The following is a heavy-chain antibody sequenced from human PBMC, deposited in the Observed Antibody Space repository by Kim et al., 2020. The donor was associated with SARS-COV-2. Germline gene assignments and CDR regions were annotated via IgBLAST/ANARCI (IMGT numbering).Heavy chain of an antibody. CDR1: GYTFTSYG. D-gene: IGHD3-22*01. J-gene: IGHJ5*02. CDR3: AHMNGGSGYKHHGDNWFDP. CDR2: ISAYNGNT. V-gene: IGHV1-18*01. Sequence: ASVKVSCKASGYTFTSYGISWVRQAPGQGLEWMGWISAYNGNTNYAQKLQGRVTMTTDTSTSTAYMELRSLRSDDTAVYYCAHMNGGSGYKHHGDNWFDPWGQGTLVTVSS.